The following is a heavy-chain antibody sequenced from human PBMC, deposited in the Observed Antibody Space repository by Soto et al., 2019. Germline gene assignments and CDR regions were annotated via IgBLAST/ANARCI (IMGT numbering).Heavy chain of an antibody. J-gene: IGHJ4*02. CDR2: ISYDGSNK. V-gene: IGHV3-30-3*01. D-gene: IGHD3-22*01. CDR3: ARDFYDSSGYYYPNLIGY. Sequence: QVQLVESGGGVVQPGRSLRLSCAASGFTFSSYAMHWVRQAPGKGLEWVAVISYDGSNKYYADSVKGRFTISRDNSKNTLYLQMNSLRAEDTVVYYCARDFYDSSGYYYPNLIGYWGQGTLVTVSS. CDR1: GFTFSSYA.